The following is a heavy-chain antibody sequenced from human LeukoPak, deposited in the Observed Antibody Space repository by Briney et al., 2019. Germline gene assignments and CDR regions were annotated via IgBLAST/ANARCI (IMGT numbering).Heavy chain of an antibody. CDR2: LYSGGST. CDR1: GFTVSSNY. CDR3: ARVRNYDSSGYYLLDY. Sequence: PGGSLRLSCAASGFTVSSNYMSWVRQAPGKGLEWVSVLYSGGSTYYTDSVKGRFTISRDNSKNTLLLQMNSLRAEDTAVYYCARVRNYDSSGYYLLDYWGQGTLVTVSS. D-gene: IGHD3-22*01. V-gene: IGHV3-66*01. J-gene: IGHJ4*02.